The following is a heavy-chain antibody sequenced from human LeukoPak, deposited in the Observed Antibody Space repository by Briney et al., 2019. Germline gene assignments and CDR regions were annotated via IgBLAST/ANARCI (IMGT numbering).Heavy chain of an antibody. CDR2: FDPEDGET. D-gene: IGHD5-12*01. Sequence: APVKVSCKVSGYTLTELSMHWVRQAPGKGLEWMGGFDPEDGETIYAQKFQGRVTMTEDTSTDTAYMELSSLRSEDTAVYYCAISPRKDVDNAFDIWGQGTMVTVSS. CDR1: GYTLTELS. J-gene: IGHJ3*02. V-gene: IGHV1-24*01. CDR3: AISPRKDVDNAFDI.